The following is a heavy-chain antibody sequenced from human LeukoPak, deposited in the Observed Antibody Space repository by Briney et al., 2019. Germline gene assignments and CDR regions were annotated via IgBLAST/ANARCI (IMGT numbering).Heavy chain of an antibody. CDR2: IYHSGST. D-gene: IGHD3-9*01. J-gene: IGHJ4*02. V-gene: IGHV4-38-2*02. CDR3: ASSYYDILTGYRPSFDY. Sequence: KASETLSLTCTISGYSISSGYYWGWIRQPPGKGLEWIGSIYHSGSTYYNPSLKSRVTISLDTSENQFSLKLSSVTAADTAVYYCASSYYDILTGYRPSFDYWGQGTLVTVSS. CDR1: GYSISSGYY.